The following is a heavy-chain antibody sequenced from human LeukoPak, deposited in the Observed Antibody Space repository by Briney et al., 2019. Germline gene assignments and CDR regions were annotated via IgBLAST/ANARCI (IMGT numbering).Heavy chain of an antibody. J-gene: IGHJ6*04. Sequence: PGGSLRLSCAASGFTFSSYWMHWVRQAPGKGLVWVSRINSDGSSTSYADSVKGRFTISRDNAKNTLYLQMNSLRAEDTAVYYCARDSMVRGVIRQYYYGMDVLGKGTTVTVSS. D-gene: IGHD3-10*01. CDR2: INSDGSST. V-gene: IGHV3-74*01. CDR1: GFTFSSYW. CDR3: ARDSMVRGVIRQYYYGMDV.